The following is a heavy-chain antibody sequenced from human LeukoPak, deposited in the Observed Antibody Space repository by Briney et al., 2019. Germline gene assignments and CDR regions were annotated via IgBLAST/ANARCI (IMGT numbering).Heavy chain of an antibody. Sequence: ASVKVSCKASGGTFSSYAISWVRQAPGQGLEWMGGIIPIFGTANYAQKFQGRVTITADESTSTAYMELSSLRSEDTAVYYCARVPTLTSSGSYYFDAQFFWFDPWGQGTLVTVSS. CDR2: IIPIFGTA. V-gene: IGHV1-69*13. J-gene: IGHJ5*02. D-gene: IGHD1-26*01. CDR3: ARVPTLTSSGSYYFDAQFFWFDP. CDR1: GGTFSSYA.